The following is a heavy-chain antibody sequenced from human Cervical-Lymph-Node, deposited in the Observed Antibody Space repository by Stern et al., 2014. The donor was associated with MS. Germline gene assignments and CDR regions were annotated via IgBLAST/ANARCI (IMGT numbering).Heavy chain of an antibody. CDR1: GGSISDSS. V-gene: IGHV4-59*01. D-gene: IGHD3-16*02. Sequence: QVQLQESGPGLVKPSETLSLTCTVSGGSISDSSWSWIRQPPGKGLEWIGYIPNTGNTDYSPSLKSRVTISLDTSKNQFSLSLYSVTAADTAVYYCARDRYWGSYRYLGNWFDPWGQGTLVTVSS. CDR3: ARDRYWGSYRYLGNWFDP. J-gene: IGHJ5*02. CDR2: IPNTGNT.